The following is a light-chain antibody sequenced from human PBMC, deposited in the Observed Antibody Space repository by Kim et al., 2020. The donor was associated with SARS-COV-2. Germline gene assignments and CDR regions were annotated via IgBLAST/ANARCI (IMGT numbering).Light chain of an antibody. CDR1: QSLVHSDGNTY. J-gene: IGKJ1*01. V-gene: IGKV2-24*01. CDR3: MQATQFRWT. Sequence: PSPIAGRSSQSLVHSDGNTYLSWLHQRPGQPPRLLIYKVSNRFSGVPDRFSGSGAGTDFTLKISRVEAEDVGIYYCMQATQFRWTIGPGTKVDIK. CDR2: KVS.